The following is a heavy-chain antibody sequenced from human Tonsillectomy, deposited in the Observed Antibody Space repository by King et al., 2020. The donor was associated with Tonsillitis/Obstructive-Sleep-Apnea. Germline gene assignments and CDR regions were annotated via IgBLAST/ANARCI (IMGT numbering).Heavy chain of an antibody. V-gene: IGHV3-43*02. D-gene: IGHD3-3*01. CDR3: AKDAGQYYDFWSGYYIYYYYYMDV. J-gene: IGHJ6*03. CDR1: GFTFDDYA. Sequence: VQLVESGGGVVQPGGSLRLSCAASGFTFDDYAMHWVRQAPGKGLEWVSLISGDGGSTYYADSVKGRFTISRDNSKNSLYLQMNSLRTEDTALYYCAKDAGQYYDFWSGYYIYYYYYMDVWGKGTTVTVSS. CDR2: ISGDGGST.